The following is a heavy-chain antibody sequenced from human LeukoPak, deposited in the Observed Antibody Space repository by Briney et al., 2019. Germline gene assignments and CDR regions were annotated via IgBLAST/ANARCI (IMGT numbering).Heavy chain of an antibody. Sequence: SVKVSCKASGGTFSSYAISWVRQAPGQGLEWMGGIIPTFGTANYAQKFQGRVTITADESTSTAYMELSSLRSEDTAVYYCASGEYYDILTGYSYYFDYWGQGTLVTVSS. D-gene: IGHD3-9*01. CDR2: IIPTFGTA. J-gene: IGHJ4*02. V-gene: IGHV1-69*01. CDR1: GGTFSSYA. CDR3: ASGEYYDILTGYSYYFDY.